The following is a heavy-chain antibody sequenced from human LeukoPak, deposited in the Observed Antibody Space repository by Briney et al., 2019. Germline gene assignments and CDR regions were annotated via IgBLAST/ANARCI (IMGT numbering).Heavy chain of an antibody. V-gene: IGHV3-9*01. J-gene: IGHJ4*02. CDR2: ISWNSGSI. CDR1: GFTFDDYA. CDR3: AEDGGGYDILTGYYFDY. Sequence: AGGSLRLSCAASGFTFDDYAMHWVRQAPGKGLEWVSGISWNSGSIGYADSVKGRFTISRDNAKNSLYLQMNSLRAEDTALYYCAEDGGGYDILTGYYFDYWGQGTLVTVSS. D-gene: IGHD3-9*01.